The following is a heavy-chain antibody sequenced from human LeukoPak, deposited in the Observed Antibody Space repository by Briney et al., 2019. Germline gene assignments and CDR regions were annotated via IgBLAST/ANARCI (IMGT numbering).Heavy chain of an antibody. CDR3: GRDRKLDY. V-gene: IGHV3-23*01. CDR1: GFTFKNYA. CDR2: IGDTDADR. Sequence: GGSLRLSCAASGFTFKNYAMSWVRQAPGKGLEWVSAIGDTDADRKYADSVKGRFTISRDNSRNTLFLHLNSLRVEDTAIYYCGRDRKLDYWGQGTLVTVSS. J-gene: IGHJ4*02.